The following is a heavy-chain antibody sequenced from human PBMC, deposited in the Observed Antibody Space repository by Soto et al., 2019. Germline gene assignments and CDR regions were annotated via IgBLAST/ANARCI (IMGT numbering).Heavy chain of an antibody. D-gene: IGHD1-26*01. J-gene: IGHJ6*02. Sequence: SQTLSLTCAISGDSVSSNSAAWNWIRQSPSRGLEWLGRTYYRSKWYNDYAVSVKSRITINPDTSKNQFSLQLNSVTPEDTAVYYCARGEWELPYYYYHGMDVWGQGTTVTVSS. V-gene: IGHV6-1*01. CDR3: ARGEWELPYYYYHGMDV. CDR2: TYYRSKWYN. CDR1: GDSVSSNSAA.